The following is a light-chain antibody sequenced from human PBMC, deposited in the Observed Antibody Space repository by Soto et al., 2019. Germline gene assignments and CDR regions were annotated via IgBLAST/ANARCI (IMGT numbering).Light chain of an antibody. Sequence: QLVLTQSPSASASLGASVKLTCTLSSGHSSYAIAWHQQQPEKGPRFLMKLNSDGSHSKGDGIPDRFSGSSSGTERYLTISSLQSEDEADYYCQTWVTGTVVVFGGGTQLTVL. CDR3: QTWVTGTVVV. V-gene: IGLV4-69*01. J-gene: IGLJ2*01. CDR1: SGHSSYA. CDR2: LNSDGSH.